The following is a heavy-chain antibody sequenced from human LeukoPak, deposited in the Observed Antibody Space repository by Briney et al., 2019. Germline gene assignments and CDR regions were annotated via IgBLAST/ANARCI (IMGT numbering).Heavy chain of an antibody. V-gene: IGHV4-59*01. Sequence: PSETLSLTCTVSGGSISSYYGSWIRQPRGKGLEGIGCIYYSGSTNYNPSRKSRVTISVDPSKHHFSLTLSAVTAADTAVYYCARDPLWFGDPLGWFDPRGQGTLVTVSS. D-gene: IGHD3-10*01. CDR3: ARDPLWFGDPLGWFDP. CDR2: IYYSGST. CDR1: GGSISSYY. J-gene: IGHJ5*02.